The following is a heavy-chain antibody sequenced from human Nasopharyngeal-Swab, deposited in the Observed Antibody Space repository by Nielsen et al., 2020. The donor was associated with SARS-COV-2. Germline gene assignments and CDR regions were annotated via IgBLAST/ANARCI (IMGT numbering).Heavy chain of an antibody. J-gene: IGHJ4*02. V-gene: IGHV1-3*01. CDR2: INAGKGNT. Sequence: ASVQVSCKASGYTLSTYAMYWVRQAPGQRPEFMGWINAGKGNTIYSQKFQGRVRISRDTSANTVYMELNRLRSEDTAVYYCARVPAVAASRIDYWGQGTLVTVSS. CDR1: GYTLSTYA. CDR3: ARVPAVAASRIDY. D-gene: IGHD6-19*01.